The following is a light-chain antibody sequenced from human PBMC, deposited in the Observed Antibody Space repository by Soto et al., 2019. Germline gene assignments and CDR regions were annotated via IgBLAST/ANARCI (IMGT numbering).Light chain of an antibody. CDR1: QSVSSSY. CDR3: QQYGRSPRT. CDR2: GAS. J-gene: IGKJ5*01. V-gene: IGKV3-20*01. Sequence: QSPGTLSLSPGEGATLSCRASQSVSSSYLAWYQQKPGQASRLLIYGASSRATGLPDRFSGSGSGTDFTLTISRLEPEDFAVYYCQQYGRSPRTSGQGTRLEIK.